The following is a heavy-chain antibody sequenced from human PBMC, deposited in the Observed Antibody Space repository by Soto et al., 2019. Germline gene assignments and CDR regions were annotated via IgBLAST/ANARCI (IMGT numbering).Heavy chain of an antibody. CDR2: IWYDGSNK. Sequence: QVQLVESGGGVVQPGRSLRLSCAASGFTFSSYGMHWVRQAPGKGLEWVAVIWYDGSNKYYADSVKGRFTISRDNSKNTLYLQMNSLRDEDTAVYYCARAPTDYWGQGTLVTVSS. V-gene: IGHV3-33*01. CDR3: ARAPTDY. CDR1: GFTFSSYG. J-gene: IGHJ4*02.